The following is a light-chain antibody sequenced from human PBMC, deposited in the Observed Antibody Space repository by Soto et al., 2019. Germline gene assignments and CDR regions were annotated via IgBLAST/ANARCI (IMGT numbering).Light chain of an antibody. CDR2: KAS. CDR3: QQYNSYSLT. J-gene: IGKJ4*01. V-gene: IGKV1-5*03. CDR1: QSISSW. Sequence: DIQMTQSPSTLSASVGDRVTITCRASQSISSWLAWYQQKPGKAPKLLIYKASSLESGVPSRFSGSGSGTEVTLTISSLQPDDFASYFCQQYNSYSLTFGGETKVEIK.